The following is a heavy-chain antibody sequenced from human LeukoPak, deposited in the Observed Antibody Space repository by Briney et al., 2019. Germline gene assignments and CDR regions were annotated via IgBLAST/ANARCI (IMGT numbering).Heavy chain of an antibody. CDR3: ARDRVHSFDY. CDR2: IRISSGYT. J-gene: IGHJ4*02. D-gene: IGHD1-1*01. Sequence: GGSLRLSCAASGFTFSNYGMSWVRQAPGKGLEWVSSIRISSGYTYYADSVKGRFTISRDNAKNSLYLQMNSLRAEDTAVYYCARDRVHSFDYWGQGTLVTVSS. CDR1: GFTFSNYG. V-gene: IGHV3-21*06.